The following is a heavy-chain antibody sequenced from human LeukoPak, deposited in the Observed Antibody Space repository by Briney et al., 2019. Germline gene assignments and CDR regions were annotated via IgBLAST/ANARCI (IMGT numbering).Heavy chain of an antibody. CDR3: ARGVVGATTDFDY. J-gene: IGHJ4*02. Sequence: SETLSLTCTVSGGSVSNYYWSWIRQPPGKGLEWIGEINHSGSTNYNPSLKSRVTISVDTSKNQFSLKLSSVTAADTAVYYCARGVVGATTDFDYWGQGTLVTVSS. CDR1: GGSVSNYY. V-gene: IGHV4-34*01. CDR2: INHSGST. D-gene: IGHD1-26*01.